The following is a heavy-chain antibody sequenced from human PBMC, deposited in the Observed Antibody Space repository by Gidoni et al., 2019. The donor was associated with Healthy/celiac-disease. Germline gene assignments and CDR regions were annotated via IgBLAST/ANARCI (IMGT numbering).Heavy chain of an antibody. J-gene: IGHJ2*01. CDR3: ARCSEQWLVPRWYFDL. Sequence: EVQLVESGGGLVKPGGSLRLSCAAPGFTFSRYSMNWVRQAPGKGLEWVSSISSSSSYIYYADSVKGRFTISRDNAKNSLYLQMNSLRAEDTAVYYCARCSEQWLVPRWYFDLWGRGTLVTVSS. CDR1: GFTFSRYS. CDR2: ISSSSSYI. V-gene: IGHV3-21*01. D-gene: IGHD6-19*01.